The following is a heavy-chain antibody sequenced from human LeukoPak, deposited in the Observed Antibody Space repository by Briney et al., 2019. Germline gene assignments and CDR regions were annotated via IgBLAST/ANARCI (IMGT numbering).Heavy chain of an antibody. CDR3: ARLGIRGYSGYDYVVRSFAWFDP. CDR1: GYSISSGYY. V-gene: IGHV4-38-2*02. CDR2: IYHSGST. D-gene: IGHD5-12*01. J-gene: IGHJ5*02. Sequence: SETLSLTCTVSGYSISSGYYWGWIRQPPGKGLEWIGSIYHSGSTYYNPSLKSRVTISVDTSKNQFSLKLSSVTAADTAVYYCARLGIRGYSGYDYVVRSFAWFDPWGQGTLVTVSS.